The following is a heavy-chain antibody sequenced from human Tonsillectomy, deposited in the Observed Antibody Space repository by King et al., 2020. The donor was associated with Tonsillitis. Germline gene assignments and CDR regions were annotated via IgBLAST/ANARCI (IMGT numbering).Heavy chain of an antibody. V-gene: IGHV3-15*01. D-gene: IGHD3-16*02. CDR1: GFTFSNAC. J-gene: IGHJ4*02. CDR3: TTVLIKLGGVIVSDDY. CDR2: IKSKTDGGST. Sequence: VQLVESGGGLVKPGGSLRLSCAASGFTFSNACMSWVRQAPGKGLEWVGRIKSKTDGGSTDYAAPVKGRFTIARDKSKNMLYLQMNSLKTEDTAVYYWTTVLIKLGGVIVSDDYWGQGTLVTVSS.